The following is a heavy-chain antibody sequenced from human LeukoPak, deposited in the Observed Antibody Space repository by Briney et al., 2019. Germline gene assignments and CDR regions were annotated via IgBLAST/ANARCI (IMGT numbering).Heavy chain of an antibody. Sequence: QPGGSLRLSCAASGFTFSNYAMSWVRQAPGKGLEWVSAISGSDGNTYYADSVKGRFTISRDNSKNTMYLQMNSLRAEDTAVYYCVKEGDSRPTYDAFDIWGQGTMVTVSS. J-gene: IGHJ3*02. V-gene: IGHV3-23*01. CDR3: VKEGDSRPTYDAFDI. CDR1: GFTFSNYA. D-gene: IGHD3-22*01. CDR2: ISGSDGNT.